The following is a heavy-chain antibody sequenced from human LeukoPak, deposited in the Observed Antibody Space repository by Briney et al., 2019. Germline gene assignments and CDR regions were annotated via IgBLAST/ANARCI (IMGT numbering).Heavy chain of an antibody. D-gene: IGHD6-19*01. V-gene: IGHV7-4-1*02. CDR3: ARDLGHSARRYSSGWRPFDY. CDR1: GYTFTSYD. CDR2: INTNTGNP. J-gene: IGHJ4*02. Sequence: GASVKVSCKASGYTFTSYDINWVRQAPGQGLEWVGWINTNTGNPTYAQGFTGRFVFSLDTSVSTAYLQISSLKAEDTAVYYCARDLGHSARRYSSGWRPFDYWGQGTLVTVSS.